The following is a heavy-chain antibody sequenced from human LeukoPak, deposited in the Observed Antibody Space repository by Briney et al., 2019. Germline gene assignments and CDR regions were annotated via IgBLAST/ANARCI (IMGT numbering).Heavy chain of an antibody. D-gene: IGHD3-10*01. V-gene: IGHV4-38-2*02. Sequence: SETLSLTCTVSGYSISSGYYWGWIRQPPGKGLEWIGSIYHSGCTYYNPSLKSRVTISVDTSKNQFSPNLSSVPAADTAVYYCARQKGGFGEFDDYWGQGTLVTVSS. CDR3: ARQKGGFGEFDDY. CDR1: GYSISSGYY. CDR2: IYHSGCT. J-gene: IGHJ4*02.